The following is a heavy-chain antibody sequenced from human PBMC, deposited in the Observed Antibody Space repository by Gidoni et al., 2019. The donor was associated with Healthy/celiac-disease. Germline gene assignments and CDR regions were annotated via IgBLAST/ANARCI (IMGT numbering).Heavy chain of an antibody. CDR1: GFTFSSYG. D-gene: IGHD1-26*01. Sequence: VQLVESGGGVVQPGRSLRLSCAASGFTFSSYGMHWVRQAPGKGLEWVAVISYDGSNKYYADSVKGRFTISRDNSKNTLYLQMNSLRAEDTAVYYCAKDTSGSDAFDIWGQGTVVTVSS. CDR3: AKDTSGSDAFDI. CDR2: ISYDGSNK. V-gene: IGHV3-30*18. J-gene: IGHJ3*02.